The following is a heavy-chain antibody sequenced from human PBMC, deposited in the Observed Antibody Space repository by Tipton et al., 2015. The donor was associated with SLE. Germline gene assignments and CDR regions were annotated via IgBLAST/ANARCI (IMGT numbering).Heavy chain of an antibody. CDR3: LRSEGY. J-gene: IGHJ4*02. CDR1: GYSISSGYY. Sequence: TLSLTCSVSGYSISSGYYWGWIRQPPGKGLEWIGITNQGGGTYYNSSLKSRVTISVDTSKNQFSLRLSSVTAADTAVYYCLRSEGYWGQGALVTVSS. CDR2: TNQGGGT. V-gene: IGHV4-38-2*01.